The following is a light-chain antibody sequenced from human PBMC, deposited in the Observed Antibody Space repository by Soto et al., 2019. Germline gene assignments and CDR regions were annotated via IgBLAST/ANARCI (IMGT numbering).Light chain of an antibody. J-gene: IGLJ2*01. CDR1: SSSIGAGYD. V-gene: IGLV1-40*01. CDR3: QSYDSSLSGVA. CDR2: GNF. Sequence: QSVLTQPPSVSGAPGQRVTISCAGGSSSIGAGYDVHWYQQVPGTAPKLLIYGNFNRPSGVPDRFSGSKSGTSAPLAITGLQAGDEADYYCQSYDSSLSGVAFGGGTKVTVL.